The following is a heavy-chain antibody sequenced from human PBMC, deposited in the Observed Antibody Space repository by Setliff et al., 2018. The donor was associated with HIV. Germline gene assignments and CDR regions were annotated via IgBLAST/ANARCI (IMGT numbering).Heavy chain of an antibody. CDR1: GFNFDDYA. CDR3: AKGGYGTGSYFYFDS. CDR2: ISWNSGGI. V-gene: IGHV3-9*01. Sequence: SLRLSCAASGFNFDDYAMHWVRQGPGKGLEWVSGISWNSGGITYADSVKGRFTISRDNAKNSLYLQMSSLRVEDTALYYCAKGGYGTGSYFYFDSWGQGTLVTVSS. J-gene: IGHJ4*02. D-gene: IGHD3-10*01.